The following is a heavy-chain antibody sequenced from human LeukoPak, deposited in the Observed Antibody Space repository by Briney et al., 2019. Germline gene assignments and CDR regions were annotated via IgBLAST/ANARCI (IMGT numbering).Heavy chain of an antibody. V-gene: IGHV1-8*03. Sequence: APVKVSCKASGYTFTSYDINWVRQATGQGLEWMGWMNPNSGNTGYAQKFQGRVTITRNTSISTAYMELSSLRSEDTAVYYCARGMATDYYDSSGYTEYFQHWGQGTLVTVSS. D-gene: IGHD3-22*01. CDR1: GYTFTSYD. J-gene: IGHJ1*01. CDR3: ARGMATDYYDSSGYTEYFQH. CDR2: MNPNSGNT.